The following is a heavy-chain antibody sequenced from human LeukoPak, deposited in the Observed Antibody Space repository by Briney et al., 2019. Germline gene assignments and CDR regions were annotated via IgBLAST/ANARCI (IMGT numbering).Heavy chain of an antibody. J-gene: IGHJ2*01. D-gene: IGHD3-10*01. V-gene: IGHV4-34*01. Sequence: SETLSLTCAVYGGSFSGYYWSWIRQPPGKGLEWIGEINHSGSTNCNPSLKSRVTISVDTSKNQFSLKLSSVTAADTAVYYCARGRGHGSGSYYNPRYWYFDLWGRGTLVTVSS. CDR3: ARGRGHGSGSYYNPRYWYFDL. CDR2: INHSGST. CDR1: GGSFSGYY.